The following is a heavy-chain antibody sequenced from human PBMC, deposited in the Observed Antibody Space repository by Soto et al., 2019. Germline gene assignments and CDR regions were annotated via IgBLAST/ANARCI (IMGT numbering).Heavy chain of an antibody. CDR3: ARDSSGYYWFDP. D-gene: IGHD3-22*01. CDR2: IYHSGTT. J-gene: IGHJ5*02. CDR1: GFSISSGCF. Sequence: SETLSLTCAVSGFSISSGCFWGWIRQPPGKGPEWLGGIYHSGTTYYSPSVKGRVTISVDTSKNQFSLKMSSVTAADTAVYYCARDSSGYYWFDPWGQGTLVTVSS. V-gene: IGHV4-38-2*02.